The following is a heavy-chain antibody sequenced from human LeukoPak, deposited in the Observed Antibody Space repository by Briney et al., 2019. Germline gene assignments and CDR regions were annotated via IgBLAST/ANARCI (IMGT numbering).Heavy chain of an antibody. CDR2: IYHGGRT. CDR3: ATSYYYDSSGYYYAFDI. Sequence: PSETLSLTCTVSGYSISSGYYWGWIRQTPGKGLEWIGYIYHGGRTDYNPSLKSRVTISVDTSKNQFSLKLSSVTAADTAVYYCATSYYYDSSGYYYAFDIWGQGTMVTVSS. V-gene: IGHV4-38-2*02. D-gene: IGHD3-22*01. CDR1: GYSISSGYY. J-gene: IGHJ3*02.